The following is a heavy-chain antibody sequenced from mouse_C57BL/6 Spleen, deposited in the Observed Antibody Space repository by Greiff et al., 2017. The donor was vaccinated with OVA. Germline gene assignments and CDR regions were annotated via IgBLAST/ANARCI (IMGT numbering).Heavy chain of an antibody. V-gene: IGHV1-76*01. D-gene: IGHD1-1*01. CDR2: IYPGSGNT. J-gene: IGHJ4*01. CDR1: GYTFTDYY. Sequence: QVQLQQSGAELVRPGASVKLSCKASGYTFTDYYINWVKQRPGQGLEWIARIYPGSGNTYYNEKFKGKATLTAEKSSSTAYMQLSSLTSEDSAVYFCARTGGITTVANYYAMDYWGQGTSVTVSS. CDR3: ARTGGITTVANYYAMDY.